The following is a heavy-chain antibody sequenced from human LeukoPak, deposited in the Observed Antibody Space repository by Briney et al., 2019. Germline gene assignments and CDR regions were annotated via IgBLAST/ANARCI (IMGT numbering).Heavy chain of an antibody. CDR3: AGGIVVVPTDYYYYGMDV. J-gene: IGHJ6*02. D-gene: IGHD2-2*01. CDR2: INPNSGGT. V-gene: IGHV1-2*02. Sequence: ASVKVSCKASGYTFTGYYMHWVRQAPGQGLEWMGWINPNSGGTNYAQKFQGRVTMTRDTSISIAYMELSRLRSDDTAVYYCAGGIVVVPTDYYYYGMDVWGQGTTVTVSS. CDR1: GYTFTGYY.